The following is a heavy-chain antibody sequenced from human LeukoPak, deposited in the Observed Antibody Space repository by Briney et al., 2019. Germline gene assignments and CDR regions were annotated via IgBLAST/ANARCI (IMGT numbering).Heavy chain of an antibody. CDR3: ARDSLRRGVVPAASGFDY. CDR2: IIPIFGTA. J-gene: IGHJ4*02. CDR1: GGTFSSYA. V-gene: IGHV1-69*05. Sequence: ASVKVSCKASGGTFSSYAISWVRQAPGQGLEWMGVIIPIFGTANYAQKFQGRVTITTDESTSTAYMELSSLRSEDTAVYYCARDSLRRGVVPAASGFDYCGQGTLVTVSS. D-gene: IGHD2-2*01.